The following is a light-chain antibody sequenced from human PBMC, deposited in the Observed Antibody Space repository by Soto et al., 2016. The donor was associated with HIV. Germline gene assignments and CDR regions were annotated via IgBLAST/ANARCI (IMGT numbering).Light chain of an antibody. CDR3: MQTLQTPLT. Sequence: EIVMTQSPLSLPVTPGEPASISCRSSQSLLHSNGYNYLDWYLQKPGQSPQLLISLASNRASGVPDRFSGSGSGTDFTLKISRVEAEDVGLYFFCMQTLQTPLTFGGGTKVEI. J-gene: IGKJ4*01. CDR2: LAS. V-gene: IGKV2-28*01. CDR1: QSLLHSNGYNY.